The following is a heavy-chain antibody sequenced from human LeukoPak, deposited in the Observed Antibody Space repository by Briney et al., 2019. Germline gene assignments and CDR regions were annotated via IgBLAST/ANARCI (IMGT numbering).Heavy chain of an antibody. D-gene: IGHD3-22*01. CDR1: GFTFSSYW. J-gene: IGHJ4*02. V-gene: IGHV3-7*01. CDR3: ARDRSSIGYYYDSSGYIDY. CDR2: IKQDGSEK. Sequence: PGGSLRLSRAASGFTFSSYWMSWVRQAPGKGLEWVANIKQDGSEKYYVDSVKGRFTISRDNAKNSLYLQMNSLRAEDTAVYYCARDRSSIGYYYDSSGYIDYWGQGTLVTVSS.